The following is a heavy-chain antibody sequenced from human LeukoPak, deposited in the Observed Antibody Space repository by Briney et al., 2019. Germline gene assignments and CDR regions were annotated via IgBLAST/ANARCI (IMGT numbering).Heavy chain of an antibody. Sequence: PGGSLRLSCAASGFTLSSYDMHWVRQAPGKGLEWVAFIRYDGSNKSYADSVKGRFTISRDNSKNTLYLQMNSLRAEDTAVYYCARARKSGGITMIRGVKDRGWFDPWGQGTLVTVSS. D-gene: IGHD3-10*01. CDR2: IRYDGSNK. V-gene: IGHV3-30*02. CDR3: ARARKSGGITMIRGVKDRGWFDP. CDR1: GFTLSSYD. J-gene: IGHJ5*02.